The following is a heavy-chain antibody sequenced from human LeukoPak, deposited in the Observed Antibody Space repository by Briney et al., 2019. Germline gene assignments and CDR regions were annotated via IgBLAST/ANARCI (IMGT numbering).Heavy chain of an antibody. J-gene: IGHJ4*02. D-gene: IGHD2-15*01. CDR3: ARGYCSGRSCYMWYSDY. CDR1: GFSFSSYA. V-gene: IGHV3-23*01. Sequence: GGSLRLSCAASGFSFSSYAMSWVRQAPGKGLEWVSAITGSGGSTYYADSVKGRFTISRDNAKNTVCLQMNSLRAEDTAVYYCARGYCSGRSCYMWYSDYWGQGTLVTVSS. CDR2: ITGSGGST.